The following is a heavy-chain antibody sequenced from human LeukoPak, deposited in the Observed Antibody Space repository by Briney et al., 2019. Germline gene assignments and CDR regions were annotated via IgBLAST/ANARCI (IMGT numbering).Heavy chain of an antibody. Sequence: GGSLRLSCAASGFTFSNAWMSWVRQAPGRGLEWVGRIKSKTDGGTTDYAAPVKGRFTISRDDSKNTLYLQMNSLKTEDTAVYYCTTDQFIYYDSSGYYYKTEYFQHWGQGTLVTVSS. CDR3: TTDQFIYYDSSGYYYKTEYFQH. CDR1: GFTFSNAW. D-gene: IGHD3-22*01. J-gene: IGHJ1*01. V-gene: IGHV3-15*01. CDR2: IKSKTDGGTT.